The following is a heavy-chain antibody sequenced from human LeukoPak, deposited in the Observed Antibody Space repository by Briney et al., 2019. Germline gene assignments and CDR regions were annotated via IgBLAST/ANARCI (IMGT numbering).Heavy chain of an antibody. CDR1: GGSIGSGTHY. V-gene: IGHV4-39*01. Sequence: SETLSLTRTVSGGSIGSGTHYWGWIRQPPGKGLEWIGSIYYSGRTYYNPSLRSRVTKSVDTSKNQFSLKLSSVTAADTAVYYCARLPVIAVAGYFDFWGQGALVTVSS. CDR3: ARLPVIAVAGYFDF. J-gene: IGHJ4*02. CDR2: IYYSGRT. D-gene: IGHD6-19*01.